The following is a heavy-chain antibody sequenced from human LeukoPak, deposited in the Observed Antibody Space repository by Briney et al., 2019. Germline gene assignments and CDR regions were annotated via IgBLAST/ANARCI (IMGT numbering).Heavy chain of an antibody. CDR1: GYSISSAYY. J-gene: IGHJ3*02. V-gene: IGHV4-38-2*02. CDR3: AKTAVAGLEI. Sequence: PSETLSLTCTVSGYSISSAYYWGWIRQPPGKGLEWIGSIYYSGSTYYNPSLKSRVTISGDTSKNQFSLKLSSVTAADTAVYYCAKTAVAGLEIWGQGTMVTVSS. D-gene: IGHD6-19*01. CDR2: IYYSGST.